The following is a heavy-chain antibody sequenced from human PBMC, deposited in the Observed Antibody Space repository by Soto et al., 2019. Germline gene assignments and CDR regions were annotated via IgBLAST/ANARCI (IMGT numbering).Heavy chain of an antibody. CDR2: IYWDDDK. V-gene: IGHV2-5*02. Sequence: SGPTLVNPTQTLTLTCTFSGFSLSTSGVGVGWIRQPPGKALEWLALIYWDDDKRYSPSLKSRLTITKDTSKNQVVLTMTNMDAVDIATYYCAHSLSCGWSQGYFDYWGQGTLVTVSS. CDR1: GFSLSTSGVG. J-gene: IGHJ4*02. CDR3: AHSLSCGWSQGYFDY. D-gene: IGHD6-19*01.